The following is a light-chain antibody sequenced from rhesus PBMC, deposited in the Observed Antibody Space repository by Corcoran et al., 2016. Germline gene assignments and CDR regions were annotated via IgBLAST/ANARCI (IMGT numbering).Light chain of an antibody. J-gene: IGKJ3*01. Sequence: DIQMTQSPSSLSAYVGDKVTITCRSSQGISSWLAWYQQKPGKAPNLLIYAASSLQSGVPSRFSGSGSGTDYTLAISSLRPDDFATYYSQQSCNTPFTFGPGTKLDI. CDR3: QQSCNTPFT. V-gene: IGKV1-18*01. CDR2: AAS. CDR1: QGISSW.